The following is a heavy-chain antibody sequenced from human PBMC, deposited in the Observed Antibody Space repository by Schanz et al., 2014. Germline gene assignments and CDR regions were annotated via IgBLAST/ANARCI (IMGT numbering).Heavy chain of an antibody. CDR3: ARDGGEVVRGVIEGVNHYYYGMDV. J-gene: IGHJ6*02. CDR1: GGTFSTYT. Sequence: QVQLVQSGDEVKKPGASVKVSCKASGGTFSTYTISWVRQAPGQGLEWMGRIIPILGIANYAQKFQGRVTITADRSTSTVYMELSSLRSEDTAVYYCARDGGEVVRGVIEGVNHYYYGMDVWGQGTTVTVS. D-gene: IGHD3-10*01. V-gene: IGHV1-69*04. CDR2: IIPILGIA.